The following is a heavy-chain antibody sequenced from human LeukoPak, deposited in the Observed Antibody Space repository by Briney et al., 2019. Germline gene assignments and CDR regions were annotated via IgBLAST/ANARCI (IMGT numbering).Heavy chain of an antibody. D-gene: IGHD3-10*01. CDR2: IYHLGTT. J-gene: IGHJ4*02. Sequence: SETLSLTCSVSGGSLSSSNWWSWVRQPPGKGLESIGEIYHLGTTNYNPSLKSRVTISIDKSKNQFSLKLSSVTAADTAVYYCARTRYYYNSRSYGAPYYFDYWGQGTLVTVSS. V-gene: IGHV4-4*02. CDR1: GGSLSSSNW. CDR3: ARTRYYYNSRSYGAPYYFDY.